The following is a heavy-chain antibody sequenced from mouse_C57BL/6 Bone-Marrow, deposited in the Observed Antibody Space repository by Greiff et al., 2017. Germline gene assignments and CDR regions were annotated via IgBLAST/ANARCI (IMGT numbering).Heavy chain of an antibody. CDR1: GYAFSSYW. CDR2: IYPGDGDT. Sequence: QVQLQQSGAELVKPGASVKISCKASGYAFSSYWMNWVKQRPGKGLEWIGQIYPGDGDTNYNGKFKGKATLTADKSSSTAYMQLSSLTSEDSAVYFCARSGRYYSNPRAMDYWGQGTSVTVSS. J-gene: IGHJ4*01. D-gene: IGHD2-5*01. V-gene: IGHV1-80*01. CDR3: ARSGRYYSNPRAMDY.